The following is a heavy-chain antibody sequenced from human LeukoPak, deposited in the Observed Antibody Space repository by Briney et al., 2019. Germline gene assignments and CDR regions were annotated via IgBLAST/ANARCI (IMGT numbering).Heavy chain of an antibody. J-gene: IGHJ4*02. CDR3: ARDYGPYFFDY. Sequence: SETLSLTCTVSGGPISSGGYYWSWIRQHPGKGLEWIGYIYYSGTTYYNPSLKSRVTISVDTSKNQFSLKLSSVTAADTAVYYCARDYGPYFFDYWGQGTLVTVSS. V-gene: IGHV4-31*03. CDR2: IYYSGTT. D-gene: IGHD4-17*01. CDR1: GGPISSGGYY.